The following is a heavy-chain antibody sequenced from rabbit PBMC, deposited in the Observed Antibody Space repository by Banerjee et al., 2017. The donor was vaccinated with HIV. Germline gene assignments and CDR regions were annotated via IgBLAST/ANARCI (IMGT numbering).Heavy chain of an antibody. CDR3: ARDSYASGRPYYYFNL. D-gene: IGHD4-2*01. Sequence: QEQLEESGGDLVKPEGSLTLTCTASGFSFSSSYYMSWVRQAPGKGLEWIGYINNGVSVYYATWAKGRFTISRTSSTTVTLQMTSLTAADTATYFCARDSYASGRPYYYFNLWGPGTLV. V-gene: IGHV1S45*01. CDR1: GFSFSSSYY. CDR2: INNGVSV. J-gene: IGHJ4*01.